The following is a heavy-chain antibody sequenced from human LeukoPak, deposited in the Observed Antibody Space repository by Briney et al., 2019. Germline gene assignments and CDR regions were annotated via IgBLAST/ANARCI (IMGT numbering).Heavy chain of an antibody. CDR1: GGSISSGSYY. D-gene: IGHD3-3*01. CDR3: ARDRVTIFGVVPYDY. V-gene: IGHV4-61*02. Sequence: SETLSLTCTVYGGSISSGSYYRSWIRQPAGKGLEWIGRIYTSGSTNYNPSLKSRVTISVDTSKNQFSLKLSSVTAADTAVYYCARDRVTIFGVVPYDYWGQGTLVTVSS. J-gene: IGHJ4*02. CDR2: IYTSGST.